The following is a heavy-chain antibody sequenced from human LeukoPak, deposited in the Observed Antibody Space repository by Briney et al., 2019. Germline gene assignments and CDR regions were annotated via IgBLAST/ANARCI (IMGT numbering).Heavy chain of an antibody. J-gene: IGHJ4*02. CDR1: GYSISSGYY. D-gene: IGHD6-6*01. Sequence: PSETLSLTCTVSGYSISSGYYWGWIRQPPGKGLEWIGSIYHSGSPYYNPSLKSRVSRSVDTSKNQFSLKLSSVTAADTAVYYCVRSSSSIFDYWGQGTLVTVSP. V-gene: IGHV4-38-2*02. CDR3: VRSSSSIFDY. CDR2: IYHSGSP.